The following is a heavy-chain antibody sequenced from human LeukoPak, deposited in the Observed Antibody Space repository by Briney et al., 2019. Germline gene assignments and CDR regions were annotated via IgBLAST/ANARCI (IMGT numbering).Heavy chain of an antibody. D-gene: IGHD3-22*01. J-gene: IGHJ3*02. V-gene: IGHV1-2*02. CDR2: INPNSGGT. CDR3: AKAYEGYYYDSSGHDAFDI. CDR1: GYTFTGYY. Sequence: ASVKVSCKASGYTFTGYYMHWVRQAPGQGLEWMGWINPNSGGTNYAQKFQGRVTMTRDTSISTAYMELSRLRSDDTAVYYCAKAYEGYYYDSSGHDAFDIWGQGTMVTVSS.